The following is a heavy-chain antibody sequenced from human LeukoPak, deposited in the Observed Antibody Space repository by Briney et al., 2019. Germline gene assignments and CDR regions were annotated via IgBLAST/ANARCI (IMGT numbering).Heavy chain of an antibody. Sequence: SETLSLTCTVSGGSISSYYWSWIRQPPGKGLEWIGYIYYSGSTNYNPSLKSRVTLSVDTSKNQFSLKLSSVTAADTAVYYCARGVTTGYSSSWHFDYWGQGTLVTVSS. V-gene: IGHV4-59*01. J-gene: IGHJ4*02. D-gene: IGHD6-13*01. CDR2: IYYSGST. CDR1: GGSISSYY. CDR3: ARGVTTGYSSSWHFDY.